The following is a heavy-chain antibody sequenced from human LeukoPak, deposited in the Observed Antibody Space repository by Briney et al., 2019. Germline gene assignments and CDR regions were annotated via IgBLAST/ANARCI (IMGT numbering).Heavy chain of an antibody. D-gene: IGHD1/OR15-1a*01. Sequence: PGGSPILSCAASGYTFPIYAMSWVRQAPGKGLEWVSSISARGDNTFYADSVRGRFTVSRGNSKNTLSLQLNSLRAEDTAIYYCAKGGSAGTTTYFDYWGQGTLVTVSS. CDR3: AKGGSAGTTTYFDY. CDR2: ISARGDNT. CDR1: GYTFPIYA. V-gene: IGHV3-23*01. J-gene: IGHJ4*02.